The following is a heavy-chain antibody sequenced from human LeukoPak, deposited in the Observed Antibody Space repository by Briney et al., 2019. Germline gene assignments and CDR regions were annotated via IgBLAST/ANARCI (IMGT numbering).Heavy chain of an antibody. J-gene: IGHJ4*02. Sequence: GGSLRLSCAASGFTFSAYSMHWVRQAPGKGLEYVSAISSNGGNGGSTYYANSVKGRFTISRDNSKNTLYLQMGSLKTEDIAVYYCARVSGYGHFDYWGQGTLVTVSS. CDR1: GFTFSAYS. CDR3: ARVSGYGHFDY. CDR2: ISSNGGNGGST. V-gene: IGHV3-64*01. D-gene: IGHD5-12*01.